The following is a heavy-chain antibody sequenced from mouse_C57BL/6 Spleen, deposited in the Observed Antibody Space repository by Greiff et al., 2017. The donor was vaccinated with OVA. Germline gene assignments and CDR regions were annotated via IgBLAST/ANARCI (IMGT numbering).Heavy chain of an antibody. J-gene: IGHJ4*01. CDR3: TRDREGNYHYYAMDY. CDR2: ISSGGDYI. V-gene: IGHV5-9-1*02. D-gene: IGHD2-1*01. Sequence: EVQLVESGEGLVKPGGSLKLSCAASGFTFSSYAMSWVRQTPEKRLEWDAYISSGGDYIYYADTVKGRFTISRDNARNTLYLQMSSLKSEDTAMYYCTRDREGNYHYYAMDYWGQGTSVTVSS. CDR1: GFTFSSYA.